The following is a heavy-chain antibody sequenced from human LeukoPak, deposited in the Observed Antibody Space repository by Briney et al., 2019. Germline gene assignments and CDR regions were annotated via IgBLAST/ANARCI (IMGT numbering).Heavy chain of an antibody. CDR3: ASKGVSSYYYYYYMDV. CDR2: ISQDGREK. Sequence: GGSLRLSCAASVFSFSTHAMHWVRQAPGRGLEWVAIISQDGREKYYTDSVKGRFTISRDNAKNSLYLQMNSLRAEDTAVYYCASKGVSSYYYYYYMDVWGKGTTVTVSS. V-gene: IGHV3-30*04. D-gene: IGHD3-16*01. CDR1: VFSFSTHA. J-gene: IGHJ6*03.